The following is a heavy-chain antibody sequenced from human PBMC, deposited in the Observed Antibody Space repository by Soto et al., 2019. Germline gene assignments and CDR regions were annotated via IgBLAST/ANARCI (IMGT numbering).Heavy chain of an antibody. V-gene: IGHV3-33*01. CDR1: GFTFSSYG. Sequence: GGSLRLSCAASGFTFSSYGMHWVRQAPGKGLEWVAVIWYDGSNKYYADSVKGRFTISRDNSQNTLYLQMNSLRAEDTAVYYCARGGFRLERRRDWFDPWTQGTFVTVSS. D-gene: IGHD3-16*01. J-gene: IGHJ5*02. CDR3: ARGGFRLERRRDWFDP. CDR2: IWYDGSNK.